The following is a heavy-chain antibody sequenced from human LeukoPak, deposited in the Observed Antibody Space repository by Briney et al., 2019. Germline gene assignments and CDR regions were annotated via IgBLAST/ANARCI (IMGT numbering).Heavy chain of an antibody. CDR2: IKQDGSEK. Sequence: GGSLRLSCAASGFTFSSYWMSWVRQAPGKGLEWVANIKQDGSEKYYVDSVKGRITIFRDNARNSLYLQMNSLRAEDTAVYYCARRNILNWFDPWGQGTLVTVSS. CDR1: GFTFSSYW. J-gene: IGHJ5*02. D-gene: IGHD2/OR15-2a*01. V-gene: IGHV3-7*01. CDR3: ARRNILNWFDP.